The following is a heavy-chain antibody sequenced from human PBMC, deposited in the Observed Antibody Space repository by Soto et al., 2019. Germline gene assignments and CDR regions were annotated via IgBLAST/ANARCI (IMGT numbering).Heavy chain of an antibody. CDR3: ARLPLFCSGGGCNSNFYGLDV. CDR2: IFYSGST. CDR1: GGSISSGDFY. D-gene: IGHD2-15*01. V-gene: IGHV4-30-4*01. Sequence: SETLSLTCTVSGGSISSGDFYWTWIRQPPGKGLEWIGHIFYSGSTYYNPSLKSRIAISVDTSRNQFSLKVNSVTAADTAVYYCARLPLFCSGGGCNSNFYGLDVWGKGTTVTVSS. J-gene: IGHJ6*04.